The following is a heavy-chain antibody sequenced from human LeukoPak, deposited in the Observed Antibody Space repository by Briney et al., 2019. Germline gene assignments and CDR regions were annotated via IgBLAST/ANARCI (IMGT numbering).Heavy chain of an antibody. D-gene: IGHD1-1*01. J-gene: IGHJ4*02. Sequence: GESLKISCKGSGXXXAXYXXXXVRXXXXXXXXXMXXIYPGDXDTRXSPSFQGQVTIXADESITTAYLQWSSLKASDTAXYFCARATWQLVSPYYFDYWGQGTLVTVSS. CDR2: IYPGDXDT. V-gene: IGHV5-51*01. CDR3: ARATWQLVSPYYFDY. CDR1: GXXXAXYX.